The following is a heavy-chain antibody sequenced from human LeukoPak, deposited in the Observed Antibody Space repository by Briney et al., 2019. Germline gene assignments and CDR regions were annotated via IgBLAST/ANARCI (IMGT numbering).Heavy chain of an antibody. D-gene: IGHD6-19*01. CDR2: INPSGGST. V-gene: IGHV1-46*01. J-gene: IGHJ4*02. CDR1: GYTFTSYY. CDR3: AGAVAEHQFDY. Sequence: ASVKVSCKASGYTFTSYYMHWVRQAPGQGLEWMGIINPSGGSTSYAQKFQGRVTMTRDMSTSTVYMELSSLRSEDTAVSYCAGAVAEHQFDYWGQGTLVTVSS.